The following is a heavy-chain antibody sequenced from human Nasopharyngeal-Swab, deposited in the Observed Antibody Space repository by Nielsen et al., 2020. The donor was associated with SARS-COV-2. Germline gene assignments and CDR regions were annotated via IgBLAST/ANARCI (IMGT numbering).Heavy chain of an antibody. Sequence: GESLKISCAASGFSFRSYWMHWVRQAPGKGLEWAAVISNDGNDKNYADSVKGRFSISRDNSKNTLYLQMNNLRGEDTALYYCARVNSTWTPHAFTVWGQGTMVTVSS. V-gene: IGHV3-30-3*01. CDR2: ISNDGNDK. CDR3: ARVNSTWTPHAFTV. CDR1: GFSFRSYW. J-gene: IGHJ3*01. D-gene: IGHD2-2*01.